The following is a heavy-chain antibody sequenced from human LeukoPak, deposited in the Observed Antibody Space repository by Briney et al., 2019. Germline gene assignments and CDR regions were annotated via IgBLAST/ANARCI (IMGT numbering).Heavy chain of an antibody. D-gene: IGHD2-21*01. J-gene: IGHJ5*01. CDR3: VKDPRDTYGTNWFDS. V-gene: IGHV3-23*01. Sequence: GGSLRLSCVASRFSFGNYAMSWLRQAPGRGLQWVSQISGTGGATCYAGFARDRFTISRDNSKKTLYLQMSGLRVEDTAMYYCVKDPRDTYGTNWFDSWGQGTLLIVSS. CDR1: RFSFGNYA. CDR2: ISGTGGAT.